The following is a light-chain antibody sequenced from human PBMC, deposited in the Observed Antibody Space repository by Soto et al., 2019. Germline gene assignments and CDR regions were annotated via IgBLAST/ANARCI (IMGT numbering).Light chain of an antibody. CDR1: SSNIGSNT. V-gene: IGLV1-44*01. Sequence: QSVLTQPPSASGTPGQRVTISCSGSSSNIGSNTINWYQQLPGTVPKLLINTNNQRPSGVPDRFSGSKSGTSASLAISGLQAEDEADYYCAGWDDRLNGRVFGGGTKLTVL. J-gene: IGLJ3*02. CDR2: TNN. CDR3: AGWDDRLNGRV.